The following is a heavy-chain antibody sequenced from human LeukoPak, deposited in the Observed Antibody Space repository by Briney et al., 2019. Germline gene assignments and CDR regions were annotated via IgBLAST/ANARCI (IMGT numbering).Heavy chain of an antibody. CDR3: ARGRDGYPGGY. V-gene: IGHV3-21*01. CDR1: AFTFTNAW. CDR2: ISSTKTYI. J-gene: IGHJ4*02. D-gene: IGHD5-24*01. Sequence: PGGSLRLPCAASAFTFTNAWMSWVRQAPGKGLEWVSSISSTKTYIYYADSVKGRFTISRDNAMNSLYLQMNSLRADDTAMYYCARGRDGYPGGYWGQGTLVTVSS.